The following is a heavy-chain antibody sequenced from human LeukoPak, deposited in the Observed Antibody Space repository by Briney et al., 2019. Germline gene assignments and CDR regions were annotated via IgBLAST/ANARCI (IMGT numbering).Heavy chain of an antibody. CDR2: VNTNTGNP. V-gene: IGHV7-4-1*02. CDR3: ARDQGERGLDP. D-gene: IGHD1-26*01. J-gene: IGHJ5*02. CDR1: GYTFTSYY. Sequence: ASVKVSCKASGYTFTSYYMHWVRQAPGQGLEWMGWVNTNTGNPTYAQGFTGRFVFSLDTSVSTAYLQISSLKAEDTAVYYCARDQGERGLDPWGQGTLVTVSS.